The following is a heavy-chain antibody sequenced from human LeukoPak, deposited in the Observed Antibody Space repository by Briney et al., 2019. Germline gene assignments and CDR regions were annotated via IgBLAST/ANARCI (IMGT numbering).Heavy chain of an antibody. V-gene: IGHV3-21*01. CDR1: VFTFSTYN. CDR2: ISGSGGST. D-gene: IGHD5-12*01. J-gene: IGHJ4*02. Sequence: PGGSLRLSCAASVFTFSTYNMSWVRQAPGKGLEWVSAISGSGGSTYYADSVKGRFTISRDNAKNSLYLQMNSLRAEDTAVYYCARGLVATIDYWGQGTLVTVSS. CDR3: ARGLVATIDY.